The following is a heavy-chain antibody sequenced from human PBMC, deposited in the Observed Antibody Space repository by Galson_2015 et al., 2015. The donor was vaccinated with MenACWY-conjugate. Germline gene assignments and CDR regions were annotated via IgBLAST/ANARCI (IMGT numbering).Heavy chain of an antibody. CDR1: GFTFSNAW. J-gene: IGHJ4*02. Sequence: SLRLSCAASGFTFSNAWMTWVRQAPGKGLEWVGHIKSKTDGETTDYAAPVTGRFTISRDDSRNTLYLQMNSPKTEDTAVYYCATEFYSNGYNFWGQGTLVTVSS. V-gene: IGHV3-15*01. CDR2: IKSKTDGETT. CDR3: ATEFYSNGYNF. D-gene: IGHD3-22*01.